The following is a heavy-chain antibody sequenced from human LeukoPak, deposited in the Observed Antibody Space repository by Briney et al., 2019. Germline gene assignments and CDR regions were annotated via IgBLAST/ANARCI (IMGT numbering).Heavy chain of an antibody. CDR2: IYYSGST. Sequence: SETLSLTCTVSGGSISSSSYSWSWIRQPPGKGLEWIGYIYYSGSTNYNPSLKSRVTISVDTSKNQFSLKLSSVTAADTAVYYCARYYDSSYNWFDPWGQGTLVTVSS. D-gene: IGHD3-22*01. CDR1: GGSISSSSYS. J-gene: IGHJ5*02. V-gene: IGHV4-61*05. CDR3: ARYYDSSYNWFDP.